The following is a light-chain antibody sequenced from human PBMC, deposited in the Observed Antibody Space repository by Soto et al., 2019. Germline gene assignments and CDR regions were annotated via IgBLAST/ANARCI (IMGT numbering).Light chain of an antibody. J-gene: IGKJ4*01. CDR2: GTS. CDR1: QSFSSN. Sequence: ELVLTQSASTLSGSAGERATLSWRASQSFSSNVAWYQQKPGQAPRLLIYGTSTRVTGIPARFSGSGYGTEFNLTISSLQSEDFAVYYCQQYYNWPLTFGGGTKVDIK. V-gene: IGKV3-15*01. CDR3: QQYYNWPLT.